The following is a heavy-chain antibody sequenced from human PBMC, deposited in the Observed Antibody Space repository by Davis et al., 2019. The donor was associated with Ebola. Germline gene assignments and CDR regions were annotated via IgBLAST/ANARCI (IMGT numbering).Heavy chain of an antibody. J-gene: IGHJ4*02. Sequence: ASVKVSCKTSGYTFTSYGISWVRQAPGQGLEWMGWIFAYHGNTNYAQNFQGQVTITTATSTSPAYMDLRSLRSDDTAVYYCARGQWNLLPGGGGPYFDYWGQGTLVTVSS. CDR3: ARGQWNLLPGGGGPYFDY. V-gene: IGHV1-18*01. D-gene: IGHD2-15*01. CDR1: GYTFTSYG. CDR2: IFAYHGNT.